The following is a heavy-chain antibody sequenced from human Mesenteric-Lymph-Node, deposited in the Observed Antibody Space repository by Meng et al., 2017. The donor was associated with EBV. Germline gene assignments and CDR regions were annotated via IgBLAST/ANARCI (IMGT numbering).Heavy chain of an antibody. Sequence: HPPAPGPGLVQLQQTLSLTCAFCGDSLRSTDYYWSWVRQPPGKGLAWIGYIYYSGSRYYNPSLKSRVTISVDTSKNQFSLKLSSVTAADTAVYYCARVTGKIYYDGSGYPEAFDYWGQGTLVTVSS. D-gene: IGHD3-22*01. CDR2: IYYSGSR. V-gene: IGHV4-30-4*01. J-gene: IGHJ4*02. CDR3: ARVTGKIYYDGSGYPEAFDY. CDR1: GDSLRSTDYY.